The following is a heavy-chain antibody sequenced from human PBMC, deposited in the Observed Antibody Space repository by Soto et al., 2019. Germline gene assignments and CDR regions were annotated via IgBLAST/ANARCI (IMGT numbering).Heavy chain of an antibody. D-gene: IGHD3-9*01. CDR2: IYYSGST. CDR1: GGSISSSSYY. J-gene: IGHJ3*02. V-gene: IGHV4-39*01. CDR3: ARLGLNDYDILTGHYKFHAFDI. Sequence: PSETLTLTCTDSGGSISSSSYYWGWIRQPPGKGLEWIGSIYYSGSTYYNPSLKSRVTISVDTSKNQFSLKLSSVTAADTAVYYCARLGLNDYDILTGHYKFHAFDIWGQGTMVTVSS.